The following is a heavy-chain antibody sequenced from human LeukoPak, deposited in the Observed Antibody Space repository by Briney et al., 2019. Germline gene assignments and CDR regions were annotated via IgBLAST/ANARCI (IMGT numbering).Heavy chain of an antibody. V-gene: IGHV1-69*01. Sequence: GASVKVSCKASGGTFSSYAISWVRQAPGQGLEWMGGIIPIFGAANYAQKFQGRVTITADESTSTAYMELSSLRSEDTAVYYCARVDSGYELSGYFDYWGQGTLVTGSS. CDR2: IIPIFGAA. D-gene: IGHD5-12*01. J-gene: IGHJ4*02. CDR3: ARVDSGYELSGYFDY. CDR1: GGTFSSYA.